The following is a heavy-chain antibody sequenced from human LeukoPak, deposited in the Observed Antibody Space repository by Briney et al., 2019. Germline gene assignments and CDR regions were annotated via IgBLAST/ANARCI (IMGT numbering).Heavy chain of an antibody. CDR1: GGSISSDTYY. Sequence: PSQTLSLTCTVSGGSISSDTYYWSWIRQPAGKGLEWIGRIYASGNTNYSPSLKGRVTISVDTSKNQFSLKLSSVTAADTAVYYCAGTRRYCSGGSCYNWFDPWGQGTLVTVSS. V-gene: IGHV4-61*02. CDR2: IYASGNT. CDR3: AGTRRYCSGGSCYNWFDP. J-gene: IGHJ5*02. D-gene: IGHD2-15*01.